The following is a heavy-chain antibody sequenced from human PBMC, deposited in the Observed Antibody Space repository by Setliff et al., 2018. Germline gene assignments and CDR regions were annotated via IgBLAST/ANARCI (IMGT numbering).Heavy chain of an antibody. V-gene: IGHV3-15*07. CDR1: GFTFTDAW. D-gene: IGHD2-2*01. CDR2: IKSIDEGGTT. CDR3: ALAYCRSTTCHPLYY. Sequence: GSLRLSCAASGFTFTDAWMSWVRQAPGKGLEWVGRIKSIDEGGTTDYPAPVKDRFTISRDDSKNTVYLQMNSLKADDTAVYYCALAYCRSTTCHPLYYWGQGTLVTVSS. J-gene: IGHJ4*02.